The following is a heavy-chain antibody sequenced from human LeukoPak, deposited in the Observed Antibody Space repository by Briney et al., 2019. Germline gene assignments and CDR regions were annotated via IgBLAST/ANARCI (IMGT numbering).Heavy chain of an antibody. Sequence: GGSLRLSCAASGFSFSNYWMSWVRQPPGKGLEWVAHIKPDGSEKHYVDSVKGRFTISRDNAKNSLYLQMNSLRAEDTAVYYCARVSYYDSSGYYLMPDYWGQGTLVTVSS. V-gene: IGHV3-7*01. CDR2: IKPDGSEK. CDR3: ARVSYYDSSGYYLMPDY. CDR1: GFSFSNYW. D-gene: IGHD3-22*01. J-gene: IGHJ4*02.